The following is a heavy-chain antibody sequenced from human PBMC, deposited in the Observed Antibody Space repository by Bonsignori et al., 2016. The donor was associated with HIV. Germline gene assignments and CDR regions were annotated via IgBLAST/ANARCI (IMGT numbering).Heavy chain of an antibody. J-gene: IGHJ4*02. D-gene: IGHD3-3*01. CDR3: AKAGLRFFPLNTYKDY. Sequence: WIRQPPGKGLEWVSGISWNSGSIGYADSVKGRFTISRDNAKNSLYLQMNSLRAEDTALYYCAKAGLRFFPLNTYKDYWGQGTLVTVSS. V-gene: IGHV3-9*01. CDR2: ISWNSGSI.